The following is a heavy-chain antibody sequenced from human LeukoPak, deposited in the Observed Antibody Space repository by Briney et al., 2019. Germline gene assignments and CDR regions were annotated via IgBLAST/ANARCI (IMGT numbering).Heavy chain of an antibody. Sequence: SETLSLTCAVYGGSFSGYYWSWIRQPPGKGLGWIGEINHSGSTNYNPSLKSRVTISVDTSKNQFSLKLSSVTAADTAVYYCARGQYDYVWGSYRLDYWGQGTLVTVPS. CDR1: GGSFSGYY. J-gene: IGHJ4*02. V-gene: IGHV4-34*01. CDR3: ARGQYDYVWGSYRLDY. D-gene: IGHD3-16*02. CDR2: INHSGST.